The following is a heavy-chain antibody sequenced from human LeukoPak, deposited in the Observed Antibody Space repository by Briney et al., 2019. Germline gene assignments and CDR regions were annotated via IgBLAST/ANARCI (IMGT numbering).Heavy chain of an antibody. CDR1: GYSFTSYW. CDR2: IYPGDSDT. CDR3: ARRDYGGKHFDY. V-gene: IGHV5-51*01. Sequence: GESLKISCRGSGYSFTSYWSGWGRQMPGKGLGWMGIIYPGDSDTRYSRSFQGQSTISADNSISTAYLQWSSLKASDTAMYYCARRDYGGKHFDYWGQGTLVTVSS. J-gene: IGHJ4*02. D-gene: IGHD4-23*01.